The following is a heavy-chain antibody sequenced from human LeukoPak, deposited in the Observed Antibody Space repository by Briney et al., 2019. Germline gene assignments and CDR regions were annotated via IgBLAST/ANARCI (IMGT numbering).Heavy chain of an antibody. Sequence: GGSLRLSCAASGFTFSSYAMSWVRQAPGKGLEWVSAISGSGVATYYADSVKGRFTISRDNSKNTLYLQMNSLRVGDTAVYYCAKGNYDFWSGYPGLSYFDYWGQGTLVTVSS. CDR1: GFTFSSYA. D-gene: IGHD3-3*01. CDR2: ISGSGVAT. CDR3: AKGNYDFWSGYPGLSYFDY. V-gene: IGHV3-23*01. J-gene: IGHJ4*02.